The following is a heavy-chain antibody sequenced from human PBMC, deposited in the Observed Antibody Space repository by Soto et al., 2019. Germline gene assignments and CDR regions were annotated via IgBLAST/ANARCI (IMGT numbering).Heavy chain of an antibody. CDR2: ISAHNGNT. Sequence: QVHLVQSGAEVKKPGASVKVTCKGSGYAFTTYGSTWVRQAPGQGLEWMGWISAHNGNTNYAHKLQGRVTVTRDTSTSTAYMELRSQGSDDTSVYYCARGRYGDYWGQGALVTVSS. D-gene: IGHD1-1*01. CDR1: GYAFTTYG. J-gene: IGHJ4*02. CDR3: ARGRYGDY. V-gene: IGHV1-18*01.